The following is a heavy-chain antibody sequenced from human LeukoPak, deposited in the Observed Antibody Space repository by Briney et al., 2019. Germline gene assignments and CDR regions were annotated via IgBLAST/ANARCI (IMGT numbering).Heavy chain of an antibody. V-gene: IGHV4-31*03. Sequence: SQTLSLTCSVSGVSVSGAGFYWSWIRQHPERGLEYIGYIYSGVTTYYNPSLKSRVSISVDSAKNQFTLKLSSVTGADTAVYYCARADLAAAVYEASFDYWGQGTLVTVSS. D-gene: IGHD6-13*01. J-gene: IGHJ4*02. CDR1: GVSVSGAGFY. CDR3: ARADLAAAVYEASFDY. CDR2: IYSGVTT.